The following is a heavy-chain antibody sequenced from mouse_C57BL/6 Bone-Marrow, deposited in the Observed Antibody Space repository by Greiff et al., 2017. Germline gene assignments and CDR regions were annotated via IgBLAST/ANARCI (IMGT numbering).Heavy chain of an antibody. CDR1: GFNIKDDY. J-gene: IGHJ2*01. CDR2: IDPENGDT. CDR3: TTFPLITTVVATDYFDY. V-gene: IGHV14-4*01. D-gene: IGHD1-1*01. Sequence: VQLQQSGAELVRPGASVKLSCTASGFNIKDDYMHWVKQRPEQGLEWIGWIDPENGDTEYASKFQGKATITADTSSNTAYLQLSCLTSEDTAVYYCTTFPLITTVVATDYFDYWGQGTTLTVSS.